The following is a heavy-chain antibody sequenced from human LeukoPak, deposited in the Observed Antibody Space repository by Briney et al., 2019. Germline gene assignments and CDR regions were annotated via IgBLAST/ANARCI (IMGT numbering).Heavy chain of an antibody. CDR1: GGTFSSFA. V-gene: IGHV1-69*01. CDR3: ARLRSSLSY. CDR2: IIPNFGTT. Sequence: SVKVSCKTSGGTFSSFAVNWVRQAPGQGLEWMGGIIPNFGTTSYAQKLQGRVTITADVTTSTVQMELTSLKSEDTAVYYCARLRSSLSYWGQGTLVTVSS. D-gene: IGHD6-6*01. J-gene: IGHJ4*02.